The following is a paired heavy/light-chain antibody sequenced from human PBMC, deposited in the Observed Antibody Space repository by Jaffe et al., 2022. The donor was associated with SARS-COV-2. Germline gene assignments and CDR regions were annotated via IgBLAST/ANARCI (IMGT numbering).Heavy chain of an antibody. CDR1: GFTFENHA. CDR2: LTWNSVFI. J-gene: IGHJ3*01. D-gene: IGHD3-10*01. V-gene: IGHV3-9*01. CDR3: VKTFGDRTFDV. Sequence: EMQLVESGGGVVQPGRSLRLSCAASGFTFENHAMHWVRQAPGKGLEWVSGLTWNSVFIAYADSVKGRFTVSRDNAKNSLYLQMDSLRPEDTALYYCVKTFGDRTFDVWGQGTLVTVSA.
Light chain of an antibody. CDR1: SDDFGTYNY. CDR3: SSYADSRNFV. CDR2: GVN. Sequence: QSALTQPPSASGSPGQSVTISCTGTSDDFGTYNYVSWYQHHPGKGPKLLIYGVNKRPSGVPSRFSGSKSGNTASLTVSGLQAEDEADYYCSSYADSRNFVFGSGTKVTVL. V-gene: IGLV2-8*01. J-gene: IGLJ1*01.